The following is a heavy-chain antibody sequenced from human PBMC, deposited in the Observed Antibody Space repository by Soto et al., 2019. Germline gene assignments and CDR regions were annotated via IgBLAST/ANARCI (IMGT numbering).Heavy chain of an antibody. J-gene: IGHJ6*02. CDR2: IYYSGST. V-gene: IGHV4-39*01. CDR1: GGSISSSSYY. D-gene: IGHD5-12*01. Sequence: QLQLQESGPGLVKPSETLSLTCTVSGGSISSSSYYWGWIRQPPGKGLEWIGSIYYSGSTYYNPSLKSRVTISVDTSKNQFSLKLSSVTAADTAVYYCARRKGGYVGTYYYYYGMDVWGQGTTVTVSS. CDR3: ARRKGGYVGTYYYYYGMDV.